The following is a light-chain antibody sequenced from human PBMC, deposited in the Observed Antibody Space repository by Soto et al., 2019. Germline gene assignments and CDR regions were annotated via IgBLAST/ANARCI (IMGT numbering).Light chain of an antibody. V-gene: IGLV4-60*03. CDR2: LEGSGSY. Sequence: QSVLTQSSSASASLGSSVKLTCTLSSGHTGYIIAWHQQQPGKAPRYLMKLEGSGSYNKGSGVPDRFSGSSSGADRYLTISNLQSEDEADYYCETWDSNTRVFGTWTKLTVL. CDR3: ETWDSNTRV. CDR1: SGHTGYI. J-gene: IGLJ1*01.